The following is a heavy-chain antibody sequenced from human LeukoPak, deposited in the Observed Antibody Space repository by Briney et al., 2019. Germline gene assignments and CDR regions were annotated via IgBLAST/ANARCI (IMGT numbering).Heavy chain of an antibody. CDR1: GVSFSGYY. D-gene: IGHD6-6*01. J-gene: IGHJ5*02. CDR3: ARAPTGGQLVSNWFDP. V-gene: IGHV4-34*01. Sequence: PSETLSLTCAVYGVSFSGYYWSWIRQPPGKGLEWIGEINHSGSTNYNPSLKSRVTISVDTSKNQFSLKLSSVTAADTAVYYCARAPTGGQLVSNWFDPWGQGTLVTVSS. CDR2: INHSGST.